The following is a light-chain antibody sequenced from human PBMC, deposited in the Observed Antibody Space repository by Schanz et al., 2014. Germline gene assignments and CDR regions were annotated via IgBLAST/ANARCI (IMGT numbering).Light chain of an antibody. CDR2: GNS. J-gene: IGLJ3*02. CDR3: AAWDDSLNGWV. CDR1: SSNIGAGYD. V-gene: IGLV1-40*01. Sequence: QSVLTQPPSVSGAPGQRVTISCTGSSSNIGAGYDVHWYQQPPGAAPKLLIYGNSNRPSGVPDRFSGSKSGTSASLAITGLQAEDEADYYCAAWDDSLNGWVFGGGTKLTVL.